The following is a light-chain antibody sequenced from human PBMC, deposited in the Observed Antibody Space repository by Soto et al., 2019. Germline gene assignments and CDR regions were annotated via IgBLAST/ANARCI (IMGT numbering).Light chain of an antibody. V-gene: IGKV3-11*01. CDR1: QSVSRD. J-gene: IGKJ2*01. CDR3: QQRSNWPYT. CDR2: DAS. Sequence: EIVLTQSPATLSLSPGERATLSCRASQSVSRDLAWYQQKPGQAPRLLIYDASNRATGIPARFSASGSGTDFTLTIGSLEPEDFAVYYCQQRSNWPYTFGQGTKLEIE.